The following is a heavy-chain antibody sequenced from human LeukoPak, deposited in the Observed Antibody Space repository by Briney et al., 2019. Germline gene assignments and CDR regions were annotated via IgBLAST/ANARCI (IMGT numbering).Heavy chain of an antibody. D-gene: IGHD4-17*01. V-gene: IGHV3-23*01. CDR2: ISGSGGST. CDR3: AKAPYGDYAWWFDP. Sequence: GGSLRLSCAASGFTFSSYAMSWVRQAPGKGLEWVSAISGSGGSTYYPDSVKGRFTISRDNSKNTLYLQMNSLRAEDTAVYYCAKAPYGDYAWWFDPWGQGTLVTVSS. CDR1: GFTFSSYA. J-gene: IGHJ5*02.